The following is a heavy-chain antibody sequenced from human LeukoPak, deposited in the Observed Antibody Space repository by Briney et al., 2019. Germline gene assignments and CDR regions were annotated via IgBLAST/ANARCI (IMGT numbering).Heavy chain of an antibody. CDR3: ARENWVFDY. CDR2: VYRSGTT. J-gene: IGHJ4*02. Sequence: PSETLSLTCTVSGGSISSSSYYWGWIRQPPGGGLEWIGVVYRSGTTYYNPSLKSRLTISVDTSKNQISLEVWSVTAADTAVYYCARENWVFDYWGQGILVTVSS. D-gene: IGHD7-27*01. V-gene: IGHV4-39*07. CDR1: GGSISSSSYY.